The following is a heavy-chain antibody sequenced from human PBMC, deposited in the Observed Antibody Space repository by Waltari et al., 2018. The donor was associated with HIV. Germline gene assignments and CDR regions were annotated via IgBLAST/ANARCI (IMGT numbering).Heavy chain of an antibody. D-gene: IGHD2-8*02. Sequence: QVQLVQSGAEVKKPGASVKVSCKASGYTLSTYGISWVRQAPGQGLEWMGWISCHNGDTHDAQRFQGRVSMTTDTSTSTAYMELRSLTSDESAVYYCARDYCSGGVCYGGDHWGQGTLVTVSS. CDR1: GYTLSTYG. CDR2: ISCHNGDT. V-gene: IGHV1-18*01. CDR3: ARDYCSGGVCYGGDH. J-gene: IGHJ4*02.